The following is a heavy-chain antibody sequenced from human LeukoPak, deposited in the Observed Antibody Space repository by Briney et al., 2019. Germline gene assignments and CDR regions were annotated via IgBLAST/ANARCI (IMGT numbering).Heavy chain of an antibody. CDR1: GFTFSTYD. CDR2: ICTHGAT. J-gene: IGHJ3*01. CDR3: ARGIFCNATSCFTVRACEF. V-gene: IGHV3-13*01. Sequence: GGSLRLSCAASGFTFSTYDMHWVRQGPGHGLKWVSGICTHGATYYEESVKGGITISRENADNSLYLQMNSLRAVDTAVYYCARGIFCNATSCFTVRACEFWGQGTMVTVSS. D-gene: IGHD2-2*02.